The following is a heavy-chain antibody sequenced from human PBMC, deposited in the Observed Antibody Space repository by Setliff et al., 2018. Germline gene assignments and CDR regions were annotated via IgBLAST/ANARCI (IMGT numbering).Heavy chain of an antibody. J-gene: IGHJ5*02. D-gene: IGHD3-3*01. CDR1: GDSINSGTYY. Sequence: PSETLSLTCSVSGDSINSGTYYWSWFRQSAGKGLEWIGRIYTGGSTNYNPSLKSRVTISLDTSKNHFSLILTSVTAADTAVYYCARGRGLEWLPESWFDPWGQGTLVTVSS. V-gene: IGHV4-61*02. CDR3: ARGRGLEWLPESWFDP. CDR2: IYTGGST.